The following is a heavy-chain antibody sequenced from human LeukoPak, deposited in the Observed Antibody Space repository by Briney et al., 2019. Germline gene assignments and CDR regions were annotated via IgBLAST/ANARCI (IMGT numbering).Heavy chain of an antibody. V-gene: IGHV1-24*01. CDR3: ARVFTIFGVPSYYFDY. D-gene: IGHD3-3*01. Sequence: ASVKVSCKVSGYTLTELSMHWVRQAPGKGLEWMGGFDPEDGETIYAQKFQGRVTMTEDTSTDTAYMELSSLRSEDTAVYYCARVFTIFGVPSYYFDYWGQGTLVTVSS. CDR2: FDPEDGET. J-gene: IGHJ4*02. CDR1: GYTLTELS.